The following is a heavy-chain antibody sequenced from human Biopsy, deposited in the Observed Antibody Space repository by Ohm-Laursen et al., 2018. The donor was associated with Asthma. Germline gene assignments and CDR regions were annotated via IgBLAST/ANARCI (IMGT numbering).Heavy chain of an antibody. V-gene: IGHV3-9*01. CDR1: GLSFEDYA. J-gene: IGHJ6*02. CDR3: ARDAAAAGESYYYYYGMDV. D-gene: IGHD6-13*01. CDR2: IGWNGATR. Sequence: SLRLSCAASGLSFEDYAMHWVRQPQGKGLEWVSGIGWNGATRVYADSVKGRFTISRDNAKKSLFLQMNRLQVDDTAVYYCARDAAAAGESYYYYYGMDVWGQGTTVTVSS.